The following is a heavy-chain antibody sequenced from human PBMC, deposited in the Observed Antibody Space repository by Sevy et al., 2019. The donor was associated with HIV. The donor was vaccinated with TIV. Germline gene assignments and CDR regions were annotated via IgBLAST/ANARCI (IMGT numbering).Heavy chain of an antibody. CDR2: ISGSGGST. J-gene: IGHJ6*02. CDR3: AKVGYCSSTSCYTIYYGMDV. CDR1: GFIFSSYD. D-gene: IGHD2-2*02. Sequence: GGSLRLSCAASGFIFSSYDMSWVRQAPGKGLEWVSGISGSGGSTYDADSVKGRFTISRDNSKNTLYLQMNSLRAEDTAVYYCAKVGYCSSTSCYTIYYGMDVWGQGTTVTVSS. V-gene: IGHV3-23*01.